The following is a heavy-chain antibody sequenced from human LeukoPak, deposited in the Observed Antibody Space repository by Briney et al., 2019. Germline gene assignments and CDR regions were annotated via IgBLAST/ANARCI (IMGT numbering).Heavy chain of an antibody. Sequence: GGSLRLSCETSGFTFSHYAMSWVRQTPGKGLEWVSAISGSGSRTYYADSVKARFTVSRDNSKNILYLQMHSLTVEDTAIYYCVKDYNAFDFGGQGTLVTVSS. J-gene: IGHJ4*02. CDR3: VKDYNAFDF. D-gene: IGHD1-1*01. CDR1: GFTFSHYA. CDR2: ISGSGSRT. V-gene: IGHV3-23*01.